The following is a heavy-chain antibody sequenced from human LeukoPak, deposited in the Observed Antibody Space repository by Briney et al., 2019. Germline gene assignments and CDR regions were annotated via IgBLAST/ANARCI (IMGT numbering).Heavy chain of an antibody. CDR3: ARAGDFWSGYYTEYYGMDV. CDR1: GYTFTSYG. V-gene: IGHV1-46*01. D-gene: IGHD3-3*01. J-gene: IGHJ6*02. Sequence: ASVKVSCKASGYTFTSYGISWVRQAPGQGLEWMGIINPSGGSTSYAQKFQGRVTMTRDTSTSTVYMELSSLRSEDTAVYYCARAGDFWSGYYTEYYGMDVWGQGTTVTVSS. CDR2: INPSGGST.